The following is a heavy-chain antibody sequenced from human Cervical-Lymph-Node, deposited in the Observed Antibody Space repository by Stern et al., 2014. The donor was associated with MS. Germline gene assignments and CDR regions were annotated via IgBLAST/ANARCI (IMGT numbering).Heavy chain of an antibody. CDR3: ARDYYDSRGYSH. CDR2: IYSGGST. CDR1: GYIVSTNY. Sequence: VQLVESGGGLIQPGGSLRLSCAVSGYIVSTNYMSWIRQAPGKGLERVAVIYSGGSTYPADSVRGRFTISRDNARNTLSLQMDSLRAEDTAVYYCARDYYDSRGYSHWGQGTLVTVSS. V-gene: IGHV3-53*01. J-gene: IGHJ4*02. D-gene: IGHD3-22*01.